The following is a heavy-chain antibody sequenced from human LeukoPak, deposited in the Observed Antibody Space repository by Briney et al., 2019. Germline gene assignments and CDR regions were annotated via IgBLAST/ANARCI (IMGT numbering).Heavy chain of an antibody. J-gene: IGHJ4*02. V-gene: IGHV4-30-4*08. D-gene: IGHD3-3*01. CDR1: GGSISSGDYY. Sequence: SQTLSLTCTVSGGSISSGDYYWSWIRQPPGKGLEWIGYIYYSGSTYYNPSLKSRVTISVDTSKNQFSLKLSSVTAADTAVYYCAREYYDFWSGLFDYWGQGTLVTVSP. CDR2: IYYSGST. CDR3: AREYYDFWSGLFDY.